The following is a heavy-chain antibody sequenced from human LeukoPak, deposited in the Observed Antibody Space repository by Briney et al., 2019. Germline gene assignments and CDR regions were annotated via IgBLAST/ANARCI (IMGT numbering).Heavy chain of an antibody. J-gene: IGHJ4*02. CDR2: IIPIFGTA. V-gene: IGHV1-69*05. D-gene: IGHD2-2*01. CDR3: AISFRRYCSSTSCSTAYYFDY. Sequence: ASVKVSCKASGGTFSSYAISWVRQAPGQGLEWMGGIIPIFGTANYAQKFQGRVTITTDESTSTAYMELSSLRSEDTAVYYCAISFRRYCSSTSCSTAYYFDYWGQGTLVTVSS. CDR1: GGTFSSYA.